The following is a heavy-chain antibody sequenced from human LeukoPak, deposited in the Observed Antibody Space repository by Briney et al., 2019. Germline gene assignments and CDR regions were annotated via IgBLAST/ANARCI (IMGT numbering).Heavy chain of an antibody. D-gene: IGHD3-3*01. V-gene: IGHV1-18*01. CDR1: GYTFTSYG. CDR3: ARGATNYDFWSGRYYHYMDV. Sequence: ASVKVSCKASGYTFTSYGISWVRQAPGQGLEWMGWISAYNGNTNYAQKLQGRVTMTTDTSTSTAYMELRSLRSDDTAVYYCARGATNYDFWSGRYYHYMDVWGKGTTVTVSS. J-gene: IGHJ6*03. CDR2: ISAYNGNT.